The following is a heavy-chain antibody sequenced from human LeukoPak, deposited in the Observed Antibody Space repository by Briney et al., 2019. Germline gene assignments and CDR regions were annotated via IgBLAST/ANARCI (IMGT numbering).Heavy chain of an antibody. CDR3: LGAAAGTSY. CDR2: INSDGSST. Sequence: GSLRLSCAASGFTFSSYWMHWVRQPPGKGLVWVSRINSDGSSTSYAGSVKGRFTISRDNAKNTLYLQMTSLRAEDTAVYYCLGAAAGTSYWGQGTLVTVSS. D-gene: IGHD6-13*01. V-gene: IGHV3-74*01. CDR1: GFTFSSYW. J-gene: IGHJ4*02.